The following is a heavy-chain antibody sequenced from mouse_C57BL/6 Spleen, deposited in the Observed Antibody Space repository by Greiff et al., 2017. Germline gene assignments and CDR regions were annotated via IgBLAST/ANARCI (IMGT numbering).Heavy chain of an antibody. CDR2: INPSTGGT. Sequence: EVKLMESGPELVKPGASVKISCKASGYSFTGYYMNWVKQSPEKSLEWIGEINPSTGGTTYNQKFKAKATLTVDKSSSTAYMQLKSLTSEDSAVYYCARKDYSNLAWFAYWGQGTLVTVSA. J-gene: IGHJ3*01. V-gene: IGHV1-42*01. D-gene: IGHD2-5*01. CDR3: ARKDYSNLAWFAY. CDR1: GYSFTGYY.